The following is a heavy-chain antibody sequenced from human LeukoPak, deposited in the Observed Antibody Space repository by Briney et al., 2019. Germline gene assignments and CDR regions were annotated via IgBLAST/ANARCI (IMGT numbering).Heavy chain of an antibody. CDR3: ARWLYSSSWYLGY. Sequence: GGSLRLSCAASGFTFSSYSMNWVRQAPGKGLEWVSYISSSGSTIYCADSVKGRFTISRDNAKNSLYLQMNSLRAEDTAVYYCARWLYSSSWYLGYWGQGTLVTVSS. CDR2: ISSSGSTI. J-gene: IGHJ4*02. CDR1: GFTFSSYS. D-gene: IGHD6-13*01. V-gene: IGHV3-48*04.